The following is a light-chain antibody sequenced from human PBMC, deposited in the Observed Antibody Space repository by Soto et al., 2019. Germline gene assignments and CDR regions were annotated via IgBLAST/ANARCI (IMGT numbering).Light chain of an antibody. Sequence: QSALTQPASVSGSPGQSITISCTGTSSDVGGYNYVSWYQQHPGKAPKLMIYEVRNRPSGVSNRISGSKSGNTASLTISGLQAEDEADYYCSSYTTSSTWVFGGGTKVTVL. J-gene: IGLJ3*02. CDR3: SSYTTSSTWV. CDR1: SSDVGGYNY. CDR2: EVR. V-gene: IGLV2-14*01.